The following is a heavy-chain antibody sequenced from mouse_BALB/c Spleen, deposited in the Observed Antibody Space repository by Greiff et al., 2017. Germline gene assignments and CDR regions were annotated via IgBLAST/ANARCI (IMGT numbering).Heavy chain of an antibody. CDR2: INPSNGGT. CDR3: TRFHYYGYYAMDY. D-gene: IGHD1-2*01. J-gene: IGHJ4*01. V-gene: IGHV1S81*02. CDR1: GYTFTSYY. Sequence: SGAELVKPGASVKLSCKASGYTFTSYYMYWVKQRPGQGLEWIGEINPSNGGTNFNEKFKSKATLTVDKSSSTAYMQLSSLTSEDSAVYYCTRFHYYGYYAMDYWGQGTSVTVSS.